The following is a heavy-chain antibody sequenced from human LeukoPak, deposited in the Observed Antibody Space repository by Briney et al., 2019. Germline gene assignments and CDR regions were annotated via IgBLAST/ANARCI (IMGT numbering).Heavy chain of an antibody. V-gene: IGHV4-59*01. D-gene: IGHD3-10*01. J-gene: IGHJ4*02. CDR2: IYYSGST. CDR3: ASVGGTPATGLHFDY. CDR1: GGSISSYY. Sequence: KTSETLSLTCTVSGGSISSYYWSWIRQPPGKGLEWIGYIYYSGSTNYNPSLKSRVTISVDTSKNQFSLKLSSVTAADTAVYYCASVGGTPATGLHFDYWGQGTLVTVSS.